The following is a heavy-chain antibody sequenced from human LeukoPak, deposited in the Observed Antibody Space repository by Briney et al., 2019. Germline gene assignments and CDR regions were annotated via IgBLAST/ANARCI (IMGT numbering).Heavy chain of an antibody. J-gene: IGHJ4*02. CDR1: GYTFTSYG. CDR3: ARDSSSGWYSVFDY. D-gene: IGHD6-19*01. Sequence: ASVKVSCKASGYTFTSYGISWVRQAPGQGLEWMGWISAYNGNTNYAQKLQGRVTMTTDTSTSTAYMELRSLRSGDTAVYYCARDSSSGWYSVFDYWGQGTLVTVSS. CDR2: ISAYNGNT. V-gene: IGHV1-18*01.